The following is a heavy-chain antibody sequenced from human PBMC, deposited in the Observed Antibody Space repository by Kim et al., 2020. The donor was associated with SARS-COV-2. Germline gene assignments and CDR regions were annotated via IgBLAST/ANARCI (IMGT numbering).Heavy chain of an antibody. V-gene: IGHV1-69*13. CDR2: IIPLFGTP. D-gene: IGHD1-26*01. J-gene: IGHJ2*01. CDR1: GGTFSKYA. Sequence: SVKVSCKASGGTFSKYAFSWVRQAPGQGLEWMGGIIPLFGTPNYAQRFQARVTISADESTTTAYMELSSLISDDTAVYYCAQGGSYYPYYYFDLWGRGTLVTVSS. CDR3: AQGGSYYPYYYFDL.